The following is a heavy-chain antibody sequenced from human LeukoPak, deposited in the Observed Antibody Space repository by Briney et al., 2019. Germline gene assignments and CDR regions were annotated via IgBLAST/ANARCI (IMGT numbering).Heavy chain of an antibody. D-gene: IGHD1-26*01. CDR1: GFTFSSYA. V-gene: IGHV3-23*01. J-gene: IGHJ4*02. CDR3: AISGGYWAWAH. CDR2: ISGSGDST. Sequence: GRSLRLSCAASGFTFSSYAMSWVRQAPGKGLEWVSGISGSGDSTYYADSVKGRFTISGDNSKNTFYLQMNSLRADDTAVYYCAISGGYWAWAHWGQGTLVTVSS.